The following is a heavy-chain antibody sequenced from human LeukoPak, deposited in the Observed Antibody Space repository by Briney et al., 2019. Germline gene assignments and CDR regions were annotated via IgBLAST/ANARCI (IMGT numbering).Heavy chain of an antibody. J-gene: IGHJ4*02. CDR2: IWYDGSNK. CDR3: ARQTTTLDY. V-gene: IGHV3-33*01. Sequence: GGSLRLSCAASGFTFSSYGMHWVRHAPGKGLEWVAVIWYDGSNKFYADSVKGQFTISRDNSKNTLYLQMNSLRAEDTAVYYCARQTTTLDYWGQGTLVTVSS. CDR1: GFTFSSYG. D-gene: IGHD1-26*01.